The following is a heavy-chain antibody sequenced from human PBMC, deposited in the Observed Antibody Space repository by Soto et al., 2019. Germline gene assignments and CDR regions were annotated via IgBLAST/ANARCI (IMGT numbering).Heavy chain of an antibody. V-gene: IGHV3-30*03. J-gene: IGHJ4*02. CDR1: GFNFSNYG. Sequence: QVQLVESGGGVVQPEGSLRLSCAASGFNFSNYGMHWVRQAPGKGLEWVSVISFDGTKKLHADSVKGRFTISRDKSRNTLYLQMNRPRPDDTAVYFCATSIHTGSPSTLDYWGQGALVTVSS. CDR3: ATSIHTGSPSTLDY. CDR2: ISFDGTKK. D-gene: IGHD6-6*01.